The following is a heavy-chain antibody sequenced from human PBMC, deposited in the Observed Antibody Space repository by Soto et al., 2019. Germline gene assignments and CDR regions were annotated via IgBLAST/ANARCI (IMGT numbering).Heavy chain of an antibody. CDR3: ARRDCSGGSCYSRF. CDR1: GYTFTSYD. D-gene: IGHD2-15*01. J-gene: IGHJ4*02. Sequence: ASVKVSCKASGYTFTSYDINWVRQATGQGFEWMGWMNPNSGNTGYAQKFQGRVTMTRNTSISTAYMELSSLRSEDTAVYYCARRDCSGGSCYSRFWGQGTLVTVSS. V-gene: IGHV1-8*01. CDR2: MNPNSGNT.